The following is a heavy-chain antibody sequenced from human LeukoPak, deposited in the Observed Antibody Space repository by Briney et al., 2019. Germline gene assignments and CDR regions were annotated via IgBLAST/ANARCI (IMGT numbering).Heavy chain of an antibody. V-gene: IGHV4-34*01. J-gene: IGHJ1*01. Sequence: SETLSLTCAVYGGSFSGYYWSWIRQPPGKGLEWIGEINHSGSTNYNPSLKSRVTISVDTSKNQFSLKLSSVTAADTAVYYCARGAQQWLVTPEYFQHWGQGTLVTVSS. D-gene: IGHD6-19*01. CDR3: ARGAQQWLVTPEYFQH. CDR2: INHSGST. CDR1: GGSFSGYY.